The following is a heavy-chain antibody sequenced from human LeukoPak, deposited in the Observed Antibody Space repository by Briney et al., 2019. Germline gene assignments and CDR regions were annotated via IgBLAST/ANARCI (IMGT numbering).Heavy chain of an antibody. CDR2: ISYAGDNK. J-gene: IGHJ3*02. CDR3: ARDWARGYSGYDSAFDI. CDR1: VVTFSRYA. Sequence: GGSLRLSCLASVVTFSRYAMRWVRETPGKGREWVGLISYAGDNKQYADSVKGRFNISRDDYRNMLHLQMDSLRPEDTAVYYCARDWARGYSGYDSAFDIWGQGTMVTVSS. V-gene: IGHV3-30-3*01. D-gene: IGHD5-12*01.